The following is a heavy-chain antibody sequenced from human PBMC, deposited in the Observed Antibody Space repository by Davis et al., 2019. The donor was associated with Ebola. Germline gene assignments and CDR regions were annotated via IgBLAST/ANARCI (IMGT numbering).Heavy chain of an antibody. CDR1: GGSFSGYY. V-gene: IGHV4-34*01. Sequence: SETLSLTCAVYGGSFSGYYWSWIRQPPGKGLEWIGDINHSGSTNYNPSLKSRVTISVDTSKNQFSLKLSSVTAADTAVYYCARARPVVVAAKLYYYYGMDVWGQGTTVTVSS. CDR3: ARARPVVVAAKLYYYYGMDV. CDR2: INHSGST. J-gene: IGHJ6*02. D-gene: IGHD2-15*01.